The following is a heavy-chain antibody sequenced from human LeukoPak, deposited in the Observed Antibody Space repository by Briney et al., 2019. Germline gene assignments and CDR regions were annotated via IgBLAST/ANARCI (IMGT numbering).Heavy chain of an antibody. CDR2: FDPEDGET. CDR1: GYTLTELS. J-gene: IGHJ6*02. V-gene: IGHV1-24*01. D-gene: IGHD4-17*01. CDR3: ATRPPEYGDPLGNYYYGMDV. Sequence: ASVKVSCKVSGYTLTELSMHWVRQAPGKGLEWMGGFDPEDGETIYAQKFQGRVTMTEDTSTDTAYTELSSLRSEDTAVYYCATRPPEYGDPLGNYYYGMDVWGQGTTVTVSS.